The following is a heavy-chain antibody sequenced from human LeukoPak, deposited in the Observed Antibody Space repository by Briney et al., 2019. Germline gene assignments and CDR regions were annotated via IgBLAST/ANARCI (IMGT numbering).Heavy chain of an antibody. D-gene: IGHD3-10*01. CDR3: ARGITMVRGQFYYYYGMDV. Sequence: PGGSLRLSCAASGFTVSSNYMSWVRQAPGKGLEWVSVIYSGGSTYYADSVKGTFTISRDNSKNTLYLQMNSLRAEDTAVYYCARGITMVRGQFYYYYGMDVWGQGTTVTVSS. CDR1: GFTVSSNY. J-gene: IGHJ6*02. CDR2: IYSGGST. V-gene: IGHV3-66*01.